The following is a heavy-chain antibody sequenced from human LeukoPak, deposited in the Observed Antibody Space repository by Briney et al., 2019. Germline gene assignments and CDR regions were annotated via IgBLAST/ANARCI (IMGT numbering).Heavy chain of an antibody. CDR2: IHYSGST. J-gene: IGHJ6*02. CDR3: ARIHDYVWGSYLAPYGMDV. CDR1: GGSISGSY. Sequence: SETLSLTCTVSGGSISGSYWSWIRQPPGKGLEWIGNIHYSGSTNYSPSLKSRVTMSVDMSKNQFSLRLSAVTAADTAVYCCARIHDYVWGSYLAPYGMDVWGQGTTVTVSS. V-gene: IGHV4-59*01. D-gene: IGHD3-16*02.